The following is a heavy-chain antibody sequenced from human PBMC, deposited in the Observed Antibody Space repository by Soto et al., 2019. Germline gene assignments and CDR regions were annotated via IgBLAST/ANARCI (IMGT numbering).Heavy chain of an antibody. J-gene: IGHJ4*02. D-gene: IGHD5-12*01. V-gene: IGHV3-74*01. CDR1: GFTFRNSW. CDR2: ITGDGTDT. CDR3: IREGGYSGYDSLPEF. Sequence: EVQLVESGGGLVHPGGSLRLSCAASGFTFRNSWMHWVRQGPGKGLVWVSRITGDGTDTNYADSVKGRFTISRDNAKNPLYLQMSSLRAEDTAIYYCIREGGYSGYDSLPEFWGQGTLVTVSS.